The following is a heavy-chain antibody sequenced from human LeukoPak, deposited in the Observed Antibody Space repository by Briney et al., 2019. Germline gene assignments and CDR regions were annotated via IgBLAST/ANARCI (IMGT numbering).Heavy chain of an antibody. CDR1: GFTFSSYA. Sequence: GRSLRLSCAASGFTFSSYAMHWVRQAPGKGLEWVAVISYDGSNKYYADSVKGRFTISRDNSKNTLYLQMNSLRAEDTAVYYCARAPDPGSPGYWGQGTLVTVSS. V-gene: IGHV3-30*04. CDR3: ARAPDPGSPGY. CDR2: ISYDGSNK. J-gene: IGHJ4*02. D-gene: IGHD3-10*01.